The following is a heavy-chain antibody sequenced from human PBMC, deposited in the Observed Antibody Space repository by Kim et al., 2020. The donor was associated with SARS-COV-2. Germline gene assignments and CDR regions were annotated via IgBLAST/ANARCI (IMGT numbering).Heavy chain of an antibody. J-gene: IGHJ6*02. V-gene: IGHV3-21*01. Sequence: GGSLRLSCAASGFTFSSYSMNWVRQAPGKGLEWVSSISSSGSYKYNADSVKGRFTTSRDNAKNSLSLQMNSLRAEDTAVYYWARLGRVSSLPFKGLTNVWGQGTAVTVSS. CDR3: ARLGRVSSLPFKGLTNV. D-gene: IGHD1-26*01. CDR2: ISSSGSYK. CDR1: GFTFSSYS.